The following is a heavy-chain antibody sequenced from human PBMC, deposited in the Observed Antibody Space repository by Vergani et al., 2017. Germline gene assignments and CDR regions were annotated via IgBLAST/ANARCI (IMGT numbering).Heavy chain of an antibody. Sequence: EVQLLESGGGLVQPGGSLRLSCAASGFTFSSYAMSWVRQAPGKGLEWVSAISGSGGSTYYADSVKGRFTISRDNSKNTLSLQMNSLRAEDTAVYYCARGRESVDYDFWSGSLYYYYMDVWGKGTTVTVSS. CDR1: GFTFSSYA. D-gene: IGHD3-3*01. J-gene: IGHJ6*03. CDR3: ARGRESVDYDFWSGSLYYYYMDV. V-gene: IGHV3-23*01. CDR2: ISGSGGST.